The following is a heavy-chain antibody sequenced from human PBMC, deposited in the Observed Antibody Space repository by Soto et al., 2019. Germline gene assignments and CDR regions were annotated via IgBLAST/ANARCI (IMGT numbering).Heavy chain of an antibody. V-gene: IGHV3-21*01. CDR3: ARDLWGCSGGSCYSPFDI. CDR2: ISSSSYI. J-gene: IGHJ3*02. D-gene: IGHD2-15*01. Sequence: GGSLRLSCAASGLTFSSYSMNWVRQAPGKGLEWVSSISSSSYIYYADSVKGRFTISRDNAKNSLYLQMNSLRAEDTAVYYCARDLWGCSGGSCYSPFDIWGQGTMLTVSS. CDR1: GLTFSSYS.